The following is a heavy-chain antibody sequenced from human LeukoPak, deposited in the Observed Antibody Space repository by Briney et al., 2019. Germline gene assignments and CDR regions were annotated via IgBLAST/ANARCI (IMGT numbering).Heavy chain of an antibody. CDR1: GGSIRDFY. CDR2: IQNSGST. D-gene: IGHD6-19*01. Sequence: SETLSLTCTVSGGSIRDFYWSWIRQSPQRGLEFIGYIQNSGSTEYNPSLKSRVTISVDPSKNQSSLKLKPVTAADTAVYYCASLAVPFGWYGGSYYWYMDVWGKGTTVTVSS. J-gene: IGHJ6*03. V-gene: IGHV4-59*01. CDR3: ASLAVPFGWYGGSYYWYMDV.